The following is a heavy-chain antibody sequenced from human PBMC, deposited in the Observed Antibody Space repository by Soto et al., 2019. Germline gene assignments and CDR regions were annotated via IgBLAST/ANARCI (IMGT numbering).Heavy chain of an antibody. CDR1: GGSISSVGYY. V-gene: IGHV4-31*03. J-gene: IGHJ4*02. CDR2: IFYSGST. CDR3: AREDKSYGYDS. D-gene: IGHD5-18*01. Sequence: PSETLFLTCTVSGGSISSVGYYWNWVRQPPWKGLEWIGSIFYSGSTYYNPSLRSRVIISVDTSKNQFSLKLSSVTAADTAVYYCAREDKSYGYDSWGQGTLVTVSS.